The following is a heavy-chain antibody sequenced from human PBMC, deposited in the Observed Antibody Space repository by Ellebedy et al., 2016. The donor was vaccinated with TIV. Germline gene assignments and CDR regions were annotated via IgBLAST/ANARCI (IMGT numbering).Heavy chain of an antibody. CDR2: IVSSGREA. Sequence: GESLKISXAASGFTFTTYAMTWVRQAPGKGLEWVATIVSSGREAYYADPAKGRFTISRDNVMNSVYLQLNSLSVEDTAVYYCTRDGREWSRDYWGQGTLVTVSS. V-gene: IGHV3-21*06. D-gene: IGHD3-3*01. CDR3: TRDGREWSRDY. J-gene: IGHJ4*02. CDR1: GFTFTTYA.